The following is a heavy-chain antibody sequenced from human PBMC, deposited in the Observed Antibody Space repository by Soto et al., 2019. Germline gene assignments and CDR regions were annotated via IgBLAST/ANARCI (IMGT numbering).Heavy chain of an antibody. V-gene: IGHV3-48*02. CDR1: GFTFSSYS. CDR3: ARELGGVVTAVHFDY. J-gene: IGHJ4*02. CDR2: ISSSSSTI. D-gene: IGHD2-21*02. Sequence: PGGPLRLSCAASGFTFSSYSMNWVRQAPGKGLEWVSYISSSSSTIYYADSVKGRFTISRDNAKNSLYLQMNSLRDEDTAVYYCARELGGVVTAVHFDYWGQGTLVTVSS.